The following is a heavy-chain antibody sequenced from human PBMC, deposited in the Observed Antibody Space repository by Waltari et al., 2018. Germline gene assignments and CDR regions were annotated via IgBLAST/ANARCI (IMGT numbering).Heavy chain of an antibody. Sequence: EVQLVESGGGSVQPGGSLRLSCAASGFLFSSYWMHWVRQGPGEGRVCVSRIKGEGSSTTYADSVQGRFTTTRDNAKNTLYLEMNSLRTEDTGVYYCAREENYDYAMDVWGQGTTVTVSS. J-gene: IGHJ6*02. CDR3: AREENYDYAMDV. CDR2: IKGEGSST. V-gene: IGHV3-74*01. CDR1: GFLFSSYW.